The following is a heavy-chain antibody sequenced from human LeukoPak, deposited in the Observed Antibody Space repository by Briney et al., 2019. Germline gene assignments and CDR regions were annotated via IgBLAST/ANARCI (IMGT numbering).Heavy chain of an antibody. CDR2: ISYDGSNK. D-gene: IGHD6-25*01. J-gene: IGHJ3*02. CDR3: ARDRAAGYADAFDI. Sequence: GRSLRLSCAASGFTFSSYAMHWVRQAPGKGLEWVAVISYDGSNKYYADSVKGRFTISRDNSKNTLYLQMNNLRAEDTAVYYCARDRAAGYADAFDIWGQGTMVTVSS. V-gene: IGHV3-30*14. CDR1: GFTFSSYA.